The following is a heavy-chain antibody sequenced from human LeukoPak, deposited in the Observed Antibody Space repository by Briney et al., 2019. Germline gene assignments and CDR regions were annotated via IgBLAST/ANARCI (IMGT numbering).Heavy chain of an antibody. V-gene: IGHV3-30*03. D-gene: IGHD5/OR15-5a*01. CDR3: ARDRYGVQTPADY. CDR1: GFTFSSYG. J-gene: IGHJ4*02. Sequence: GGSLRLSCAASGFTFSSYGMHWVRQAPGKGLEWVAVISYDGSNKYHADFVKGRFTISRDNSKNTLNLQMNSLRVEDTAVYYCARDRYGVQTPADYWGQGTLVTVSP. CDR2: ISYDGSNK.